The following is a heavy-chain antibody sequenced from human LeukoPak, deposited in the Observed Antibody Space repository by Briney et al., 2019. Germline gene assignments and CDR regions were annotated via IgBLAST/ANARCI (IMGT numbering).Heavy chain of an antibody. CDR2: ISYSGST. CDR3: ARGPEQWLSNWFDP. CDR1: GGSISSSDYY. V-gene: IGHV4-39*01. D-gene: IGHD6-19*01. J-gene: IGHJ5*02. Sequence: PSETLSLTCTVSGGSISSSDYYWGWIRQPPGKGLEWIGSISYSGSTYYNPSLKSRVTISVDTSKNQFSLKLSSVTAADTAVYYCARGPEQWLSNWFDPWGQGTLVTVSS.